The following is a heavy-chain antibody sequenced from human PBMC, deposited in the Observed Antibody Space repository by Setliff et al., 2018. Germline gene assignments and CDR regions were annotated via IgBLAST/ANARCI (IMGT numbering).Heavy chain of an antibody. V-gene: IGHV1-18*04. Sequence: ASVKVSCKASGYIFRSYGINWMRQAPGQGFEWMGWISAYNDNTKSAQKFQGRITMTTDTSTSTSYMELRSLRSDDTAMYYCARGGVAAAGKKGVFEHWGQGTLVTVSS. D-gene: IGHD6-13*01. CDR2: ISAYNDNT. CDR3: ARGGVAAAGKKGVFEH. J-gene: IGHJ4*02. CDR1: GYIFRSYG.